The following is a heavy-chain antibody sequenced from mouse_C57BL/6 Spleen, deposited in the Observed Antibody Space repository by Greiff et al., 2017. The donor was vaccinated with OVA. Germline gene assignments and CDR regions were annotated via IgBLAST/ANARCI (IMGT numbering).Heavy chain of an antibody. D-gene: IGHD2-4*01. Sequence: EVMLVESGGGLVQPGGSLSLSCAASGFTFTDYYMSWVRQPPGKALEWLGFIRNKANGYTTEYSASVKGRFTISRDNSQSILYLQMNALRAEDSATYYCARYIRDYDEGGHAMDYWGQGTSVTVSS. CDR3: ARYIRDYDEGGHAMDY. CDR1: GFTFTDYY. CDR2: IRNKANGYTT. J-gene: IGHJ4*01. V-gene: IGHV7-3*01.